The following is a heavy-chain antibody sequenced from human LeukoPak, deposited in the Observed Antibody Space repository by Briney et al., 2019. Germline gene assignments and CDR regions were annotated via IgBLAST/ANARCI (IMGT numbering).Heavy chain of an antibody. CDR3: ARDNGPNWFDP. J-gene: IGHJ5*02. CDR1: GFTFSSYA. Sequence: GGSLRLSCAASGFTFSSYAMTWVRQAPGKGLEWVSSISGSGGSTYYADSVKGRFTISRDNSKNTLYLQMNSLRAEDTAVYYCARDNGPNWFDPWGQGTLVTVSS. D-gene: IGHD2-8*01. CDR2: ISGSGGST. V-gene: IGHV3-23*01.